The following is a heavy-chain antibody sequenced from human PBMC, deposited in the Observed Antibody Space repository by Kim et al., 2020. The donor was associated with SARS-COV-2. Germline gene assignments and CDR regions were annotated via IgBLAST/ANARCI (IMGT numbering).Heavy chain of an antibody. D-gene: IGHD1-1*01. CDR3: ARVGGTTGTGDAFDI. V-gene: IGHV3-7*03. J-gene: IGHJ3*02. CDR1: GFTFSSYW. Sequence: GGSLRLSCAASGFTFSSYWMSWVRQAPGKGLEWVANIKQDGSEKYYVDSVKGRFTISRDNAKNSLYLQMNSLRAEDTAVYYCARVGGTTGTGDAFDIWGQGTMVTVSS. CDR2: IKQDGSEK.